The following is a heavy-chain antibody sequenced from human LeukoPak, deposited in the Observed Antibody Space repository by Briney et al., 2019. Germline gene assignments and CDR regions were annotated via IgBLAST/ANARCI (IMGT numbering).Heavy chain of an antibody. CDR2: IYSGGST. Sequence: GGSLRLSCAASGFTVSSNYMSWVRQAPGKGLEWVSLIYSGGSTYYADSVKGRFTISRDNSKNTLYLQMNSLRAEDTAVYYCAKDGAVTTRYYYYNGMDVWGQGTTVTVSS. CDR1: GFTVSSNY. V-gene: IGHV3-53*05. D-gene: IGHD4-11*01. J-gene: IGHJ6*02. CDR3: AKDGAVTTRYYYYNGMDV.